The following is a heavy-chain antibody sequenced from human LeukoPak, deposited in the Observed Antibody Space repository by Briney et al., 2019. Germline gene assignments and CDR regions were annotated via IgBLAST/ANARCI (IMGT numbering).Heavy chain of an antibody. CDR1: GFTFSGSA. CDR3: AKRYSSGWYFDY. J-gene: IGHJ4*02. D-gene: IGHD6-19*01. CDR2: ISGSGGST. V-gene: IGHV3-23*01. Sequence: GGSLRLSCAASGFTFSGSAMHWVRQAPGKGLEWVSAISGSGGSTYYADSVKGRFTISRDNSKNTLYLQMNSLRAEDTAVYYCAKRYSSGWYFDYWGQGTLVTVSS.